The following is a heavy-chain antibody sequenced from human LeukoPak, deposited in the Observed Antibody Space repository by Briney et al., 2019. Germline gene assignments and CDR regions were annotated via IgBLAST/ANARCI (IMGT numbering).Heavy chain of an antibody. CDR3: ARERGWTHYIDY. CDR2: ISSRSGSI. J-gene: IGHJ4*02. Sequence: GGSLRLSCAASGFSFSSYVMNWVRQAPGKGLEWVASISSRSGSISYTDSVRGRFTISRDSAKLYLHMSSLRAEDTAVYYCARERGWTHYIDYWGQGTLVTVSS. CDR1: GFSFSSYV. D-gene: IGHD6-19*01. V-gene: IGHV3-21*01.